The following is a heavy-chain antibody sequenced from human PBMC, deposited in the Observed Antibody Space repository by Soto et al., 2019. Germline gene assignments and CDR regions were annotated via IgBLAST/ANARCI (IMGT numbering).Heavy chain of an antibody. CDR1: GYTFTNFG. J-gene: IGHJ4*02. CDR3: AGGGNQIAY. Sequence: QVQLVQSGAEVKKPGASVKVSCKASGYTFTNFGISWVRQAPGQGLEWMGWISAYSGNTNYAHKFQGRVTMTTDTTTSTAYTVVSSLSLDDTAVYYCAGGGNQIAYWGQGTLATVSS. V-gene: IGHV1-18*01. CDR2: ISAYSGNT. D-gene: IGHD1-26*01.